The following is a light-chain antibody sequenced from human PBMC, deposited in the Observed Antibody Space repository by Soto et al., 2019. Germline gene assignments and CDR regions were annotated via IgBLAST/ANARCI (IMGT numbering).Light chain of an antibody. V-gene: IGKV1-39*01. CDR1: QSISSY. Sequence: IRMTQSPSSLSASTGDRVTITCRASQSISSYLNWYQQTKGKAPKILIYAASSLQSGVPSRFSGSGSGTDFTLTLSSLQPEDFSTYYCQQSYSTPRTFGQGTKVDIK. CDR2: AAS. CDR3: QQSYSTPRT. J-gene: IGKJ1*01.